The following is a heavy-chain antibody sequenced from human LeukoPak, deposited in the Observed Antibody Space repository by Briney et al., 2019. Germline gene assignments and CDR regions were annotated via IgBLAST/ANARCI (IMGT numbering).Heavy chain of an antibody. J-gene: IGHJ3*02. CDR1: GFTFSSYW. V-gene: IGHV3-7*01. Sequence: GGSLRVSCAASGFTFSSYWMSWVGPAPGKGLERVANIKQDGSEKYSVDSVKGRFTISRDNAKNSLYLQMSSLRAEDTAVYYCARLRMSQIRAFDIWGQGTMVTVSS. CDR3: ARLRMSQIRAFDI. CDR2: IKQDGSEK. D-gene: IGHD2/OR15-2a*01.